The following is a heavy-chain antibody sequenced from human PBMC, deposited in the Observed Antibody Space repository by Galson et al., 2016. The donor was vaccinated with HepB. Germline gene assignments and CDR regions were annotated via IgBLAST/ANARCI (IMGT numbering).Heavy chain of an antibody. CDR1: GFSPPTSGVG. CDR2: IHLNGDK. V-gene: IGHV2-5*01. Sequence: PALVKPTQTLTLTCTFSGFSPPTSGVGVGWIRQPPGKALGWLALIHLNGDKRYSPSLKRRLTITEDTSKNQVVLTMTSMEPVYTATYYCAQYPKWLQSPRDYWGQGILVTVSS. CDR3: AQYPKWLQSPRDY. J-gene: IGHJ4*02. D-gene: IGHD5-24*01.